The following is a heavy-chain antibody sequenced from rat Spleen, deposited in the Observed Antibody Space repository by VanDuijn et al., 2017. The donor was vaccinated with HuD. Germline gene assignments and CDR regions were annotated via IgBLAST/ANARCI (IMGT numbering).Heavy chain of an antibody. J-gene: IGHJ2*01. D-gene: IGHD5-1*01. CDR3: ARQRTGCFDY. V-gene: IGHV5-25*01. CDR1: GFTFSNYD. CDR2: ISTSGGST. Sequence: EVQLVESGGGLVQPGRSLKLSCAASGFTFSNYDMAWVRQAPTKGLEWVASISTSGGSTYYRDSVKGRFTVSRDNAKSTLYLQMDSLRSEDTATYYCARQRTGCFDYWGQGVMVTVSS.